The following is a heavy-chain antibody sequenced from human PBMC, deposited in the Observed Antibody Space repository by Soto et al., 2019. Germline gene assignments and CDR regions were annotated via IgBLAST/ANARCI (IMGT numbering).Heavy chain of an antibody. J-gene: IGHJ4*02. Sequence: SETLSLTCTVSGGSISSYYWSWIRQPPGKGLEWIGYIYYSGSTNYNPSLKSRVTISVDTSKNQFSLKLSSVTAADAAVYYCARSGYSYGPNPLLYWGQGTLVTVSS. D-gene: IGHD5-18*01. V-gene: IGHV4-59*01. CDR2: IYYSGST. CDR1: GGSISSYY. CDR3: ARSGYSYGPNPLLY.